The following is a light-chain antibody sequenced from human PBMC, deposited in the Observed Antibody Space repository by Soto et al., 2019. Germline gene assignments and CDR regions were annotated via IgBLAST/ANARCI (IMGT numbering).Light chain of an antibody. J-gene: IGKJ4*01. CDR3: PQVESFAPS. CDR1: QDITTW. Sequence: DIQMAQSPSSVSAFVGDRVAVTCRASQDITTWLACYQKKPGEAPRLMIYAASSLYSGVPTRFRCTGTGRGWTRSIGNLQPEDSRIYYCPQVESFAPSVGGGTKVQIK. V-gene: IGKV1-12*01. CDR2: AAS.